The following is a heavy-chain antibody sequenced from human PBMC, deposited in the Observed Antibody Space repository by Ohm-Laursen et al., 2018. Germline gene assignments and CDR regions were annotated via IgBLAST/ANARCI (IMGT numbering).Heavy chain of an antibody. Sequence: SLRLSCTASGFTFSSYEMNWVRQAPGKGLEWVSYISSSGSTIYYADSVKGRFTISRDNAKNSLYLQMNSLRAEDTAVYYCARAPREATNTEGFGTGFDPWGQGTLVTVSS. CDR2: ISSSGSTI. J-gene: IGHJ5*02. D-gene: IGHD5-12*01. V-gene: IGHV3-48*03. CDR3: ARAPREATNTEGFGTGFDP. CDR1: GFTFSSYE.